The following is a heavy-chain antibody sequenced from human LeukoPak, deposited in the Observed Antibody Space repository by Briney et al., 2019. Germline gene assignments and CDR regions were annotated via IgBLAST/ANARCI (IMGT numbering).Heavy chain of an antibody. CDR2: ISGSGGST. D-gene: IGHD3-10*01. V-gene: IGHV3-23*01. J-gene: IGHJ6*02. Sequence: GGSLRLSCAASGFTFSSYAMSWVRQAPGKGLEWVSGISGSGGSTYYADSVKGRFTISRDNSKNTLYLQMNSLRVEDTAVYYCARGDWFGELLQPYYYYGMDVWGQGTTVTVSS. CDR3: ARGDWFGELLQPYYYYGMDV. CDR1: GFTFSSYA.